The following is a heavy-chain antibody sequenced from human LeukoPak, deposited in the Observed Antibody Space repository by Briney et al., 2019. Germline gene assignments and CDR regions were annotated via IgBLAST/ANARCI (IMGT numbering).Heavy chain of an antibody. CDR1: GGSISGSSYY. V-gene: IGHV4-39*01. Sequence: SETLSLTCTVSGGSISGSSYYWGWIRQPPGKGLEWIGSIYYSGSTYYNPSLKSRVTISVDTSKNQFSLKLSSVTAADTAVYYCARKGGSGGASSYYFDYWGQGTLVTVSS. CDR3: ARKGGSGGASSYYFDY. CDR2: IYYSGST. D-gene: IGHD1-26*01. J-gene: IGHJ4*02.